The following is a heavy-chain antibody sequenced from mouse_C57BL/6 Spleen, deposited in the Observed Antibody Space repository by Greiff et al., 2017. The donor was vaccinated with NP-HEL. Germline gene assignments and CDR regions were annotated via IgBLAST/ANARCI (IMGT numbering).Heavy chain of an antibody. D-gene: IGHD1-1*01. CDR3: ARQYGSSSFDY. CDR1: GFTFSSYG. Sequence: EVQRVESGGDLVKPGGSLKLSCAASGFTFSSYGMSWVRQTPDKRLEWVATISSGGSYTYYPDSVKGRFTISRDNAKNTLYLQMSSLKSEDTAMYYCARQYGSSSFDYWGQGTTLTVSS. J-gene: IGHJ2*01. V-gene: IGHV5-6*01. CDR2: ISSGGSYT.